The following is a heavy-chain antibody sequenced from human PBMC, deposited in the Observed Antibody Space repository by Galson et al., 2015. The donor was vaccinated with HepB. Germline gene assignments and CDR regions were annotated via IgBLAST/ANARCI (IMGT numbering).Heavy chain of an antibody. J-gene: IGHJ1*01. CDR1: GGSISSSSYY. CDR3: ARVPEWELAAQYFQH. Sequence: LTCTVSGGSISSSSYYWGWIRQPPGKGLEWIGSIYYSGSTYYNPSLKSRVTISVDTSKNQFSLKLSSVTAADTAVYYCARVPEWELAAQYFQHWGQGTLVTVSS. D-gene: IGHD1-26*01. V-gene: IGHV4-39*01. CDR2: IYYSGST.